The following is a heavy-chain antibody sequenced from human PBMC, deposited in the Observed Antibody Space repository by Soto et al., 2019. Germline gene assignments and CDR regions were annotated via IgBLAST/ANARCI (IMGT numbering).Heavy chain of an antibody. CDR1: GGSFSGYY. V-gene: IGHV4-34*01. CDR2: INHSGST. Sequence: SETLSLTCAVYGGSFSGYYWSWIRQPPGKGLEWIGEINHSGSTNYNPSLKSRVTISVDTSKNQFSLKLSSVTAADTAVYYCARGKEGIAAAGTVTSMRNYYYGMDVWGQGTTVTVS. CDR3: ARGKEGIAAAGTVTSMRNYYYGMDV. J-gene: IGHJ6*02. D-gene: IGHD6-13*01.